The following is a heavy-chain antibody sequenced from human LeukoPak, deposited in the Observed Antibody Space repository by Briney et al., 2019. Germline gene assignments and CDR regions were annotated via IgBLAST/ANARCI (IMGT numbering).Heavy chain of an antibody. J-gene: IGHJ4*02. Sequence: PGGSLRLSCAASGFTFSSYTINWIRQPPGKGLEWIGSIYRSGSTYYNPSLKSRVTISVDTSKNQFSLKLSSVTAADTAVYYCARALASPRRAYISFDSWGQGTLVTVSS. CDR1: GFTFSSYT. V-gene: IGHV4-38-2*01. CDR2: IYRSGST. CDR3: ARALASPRRAYISFDS. D-gene: IGHD1-1*01.